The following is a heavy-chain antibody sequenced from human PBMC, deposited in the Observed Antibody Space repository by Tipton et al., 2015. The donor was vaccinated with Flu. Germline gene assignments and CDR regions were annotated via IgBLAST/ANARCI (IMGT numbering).Heavy chain of an antibody. J-gene: IGHJ4*02. V-gene: IGHV4-59*01. D-gene: IGHD5-18*01. CDR2: IYYSGST. CDR3: ARVIYSYGYYYYFDY. CDR1: GGSISSYY. Sequence: TLSLTCTVSGGSISSYYWSWIRQPPGKGLEWIGYIYYSGSTNYNPSLKSRVTISVDTSKNQFSLKLSSVTAADTAVYYCARVIYSYGYYYYFDYWGQGTLVTVSS.